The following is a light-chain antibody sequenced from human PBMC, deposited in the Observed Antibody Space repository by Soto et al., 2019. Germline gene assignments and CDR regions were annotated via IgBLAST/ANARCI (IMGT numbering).Light chain of an antibody. V-gene: IGKV3-11*01. CDR3: QQRSNWPT. Sequence: ATLSVSPWERSTLSCRASQSVRSYLAWYQQKPGQAPRLLIYDAFNRATGIPARFSGSGSGTDFTLTISSLEPDDFAVYYCQQRSNWPTFGQGTKVDIK. CDR2: DAF. CDR1: QSVRSY. J-gene: IGKJ1*01.